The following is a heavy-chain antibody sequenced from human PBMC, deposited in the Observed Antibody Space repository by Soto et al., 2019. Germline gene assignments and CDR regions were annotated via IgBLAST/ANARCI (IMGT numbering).Heavy chain of an antibody. J-gene: IGHJ3*02. CDR3: ARKGPPRDAFGI. CDR1: GFTFSSYA. CDR2: VLGGGGST. Sequence: EVQLLESGGGLVQPGGSLRLSCAASGFTFSSYAMSWVRQTPGKGLEWVSGVLGGGGSTFYADSVKGRFTISRDNSKNTLYVQMNSLRAEDTAIYYCARKGPPRDAFGIWGQGTMVTVSS. V-gene: IGHV3-23*01.